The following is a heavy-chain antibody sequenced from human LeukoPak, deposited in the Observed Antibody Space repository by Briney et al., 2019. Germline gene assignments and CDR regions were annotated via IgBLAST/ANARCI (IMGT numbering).Heavy chain of an antibody. CDR1: GYSFTTNW. V-gene: IGHV5-51*01. D-gene: IGHD6-13*01. CDR2: IYPDDSDT. Sequence: GESLKISCKASGYSFTTNWIGWVRQMPGKGLEWMGIIYPDDSDTIFSPSFQGQVTFSVDKSLSTAYLQWGSLKASDTAVYYCARRFSSNWYYFDYWGQGTLVTVSS. CDR3: ARRFSSNWYYFDY. J-gene: IGHJ4*02.